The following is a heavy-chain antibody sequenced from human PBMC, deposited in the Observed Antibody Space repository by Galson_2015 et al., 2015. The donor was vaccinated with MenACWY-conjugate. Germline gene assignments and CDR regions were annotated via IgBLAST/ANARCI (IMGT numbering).Heavy chain of an antibody. D-gene: IGHD3-10*01. CDR1: EYTFTSFA. Sequence: SVKVSCKASEYTFTSFAMHWVRQAPGQRLEWMGWINAGNGNTKYSQKFQGRLTVTSDTSAKTAYMELSSLRSEDTAVYYCARSPRDYDSGRDSFHHWGQGTLVTVSS. J-gene: IGHJ1*01. V-gene: IGHV1-3*01. CDR3: ARSPRDYDSGRDSFHH. CDR2: INAGNGNT.